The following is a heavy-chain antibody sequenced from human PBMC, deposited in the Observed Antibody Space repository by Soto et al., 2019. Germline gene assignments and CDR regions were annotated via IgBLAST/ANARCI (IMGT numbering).Heavy chain of an antibody. CDR2: IYPMFGAA. CDR1: GGTFNTYA. CDR3: AREVQVHSPAFVY. D-gene: IGHD2-15*01. V-gene: IGHV1-69*19. J-gene: IGHJ4*02. Sequence: QVQLVQSGAEMKKPGSSVKVSCQSSGGTFNTYAMNWVRQAPGQGPEWMGDIYPMFGAANYATKFQGRVTMSTYDSTGSSYMQLSNLTSEDTALYFCAREVQVHSPAFVYWGQGTLVSVSS.